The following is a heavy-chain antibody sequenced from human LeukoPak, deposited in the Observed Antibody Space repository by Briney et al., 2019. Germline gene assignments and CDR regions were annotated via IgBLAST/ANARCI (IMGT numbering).Heavy chain of an antibody. Sequence: SETLSLTCTVSGGSISSYYWSWIRQPPGKGLEWIGYIYCSGSTNYNPSLKSRVTISVDTSKNQFSLKLSSVTAADTAVYYCARTTEGGYTYDYFYYYYMDVWGKGTTVTISS. J-gene: IGHJ6*03. CDR3: ARTTEGGYTYDYFYYYYMDV. CDR2: IYCSGST. CDR1: GGSISSYY. D-gene: IGHD5-18*01. V-gene: IGHV4-59*01.